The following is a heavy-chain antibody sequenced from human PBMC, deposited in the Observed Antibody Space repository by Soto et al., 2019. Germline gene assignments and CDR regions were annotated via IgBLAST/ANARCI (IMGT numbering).Heavy chain of an antibody. CDR3: VKGGLWFGEGTFDY. J-gene: IGHJ4*02. CDR2: ISGSGGST. V-gene: IGHV3-23*01. CDR1: GCTFSSYA. Sequence: PGGPLRLSCAASGCTFSSYAMSWVRQAPGKGLEWVSAISGSGGSTYYADSVKGRFTISRDNSKNTLYLQMNSLRAEDTAVYYCVKGGLWFGEGTFDYWGQGTLVTVSS. D-gene: IGHD3-10*01.